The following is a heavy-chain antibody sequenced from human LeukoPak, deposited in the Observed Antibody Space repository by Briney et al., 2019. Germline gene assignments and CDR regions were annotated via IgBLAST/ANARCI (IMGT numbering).Heavy chain of an antibody. CDR1: GYTFTSYG. V-gene: IGHV1-18*01. Sequence: GASVKVSCKASGYTFTSYGISWVRQAPGQGLGWMGWISAYNGNTNYAQKLRGRVTMTTDTSTSTAYMELRSLRSDDTAVYYCARVAYDSSGSYFDYWGQGTLVTVSS. J-gene: IGHJ4*02. CDR2: ISAYNGNT. D-gene: IGHD3-22*01. CDR3: ARVAYDSSGSYFDY.